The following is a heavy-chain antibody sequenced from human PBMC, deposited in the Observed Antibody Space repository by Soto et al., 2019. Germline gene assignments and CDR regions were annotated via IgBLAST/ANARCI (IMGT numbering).Heavy chain of an antibody. V-gene: IGHV3-74*01. CDR1: GFTFSYYW. D-gene: IGHD1-26*01. CDR3: ARGDRGAFDL. CDR2: IHSDGSST. J-gene: IGHJ3*01. Sequence: EVQLLESGGGLVQPGESLRLSCAASGFTFSYYWIHWVRQAPGMGLMWVSRIHSDGSSTTYADSVKGRFTISRDNARNTLYLQMNSLRAEDTAVYYCARGDRGAFDLWGQGTVLTVSP.